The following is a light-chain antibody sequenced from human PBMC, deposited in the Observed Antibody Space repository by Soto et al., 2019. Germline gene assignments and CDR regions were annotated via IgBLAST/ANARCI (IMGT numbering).Light chain of an antibody. CDR1: ENIRRD. CDR3: RQCTNGLS. V-gene: IGKV3-15*01. J-gene: IGKJ4*01. Sequence: EIVMTQSPATLSVSPGEVATLSCRTSENIRRDLAWNQQKPGQPPRLLIYAASTRATGIPARFSGSGSETEFTLTVSSLQSEDFGVFYCRQCTNGLSFGGGTKVEIK. CDR2: AAS.